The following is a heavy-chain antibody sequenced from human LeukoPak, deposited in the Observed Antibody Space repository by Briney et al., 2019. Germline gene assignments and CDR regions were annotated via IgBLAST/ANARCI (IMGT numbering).Heavy chain of an antibody. V-gene: IGHV3-74*01. D-gene: IGHD3/OR15-3a*01. CDR2: FTSDGSST. J-gene: IGHJ4*02. CDR3: ASGRHDFLH. Sequence: GGSLRLSCAASGFTLSSYAMYWVRQAPGKGLVWVSRFTSDGSSTIYADSVKGRFTISRDNAKNSLYLQMTSLRVEDTAVYYCASGRHDFLHWGQGTLVTVSS. CDR1: GFTLSSYA.